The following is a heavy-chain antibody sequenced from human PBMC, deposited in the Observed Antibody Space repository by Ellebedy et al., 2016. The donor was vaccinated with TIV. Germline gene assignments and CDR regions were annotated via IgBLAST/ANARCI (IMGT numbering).Heavy chain of an antibody. V-gene: IGHV1-2*02. Sequence: AASVKVSCKASGYTFSDYYIHWVRQAPGQGLEWMGWINPNREGTNYAQKFQNRVTMTTDTSINTAYMELNRLRSDDTAVYYCAAAMVTAYYYAMDVWGQGTTVTVSS. D-gene: IGHD5-18*01. CDR3: AAAMVTAYYYAMDV. CDR1: GYTFSDYY. J-gene: IGHJ6*02. CDR2: INPNREGT.